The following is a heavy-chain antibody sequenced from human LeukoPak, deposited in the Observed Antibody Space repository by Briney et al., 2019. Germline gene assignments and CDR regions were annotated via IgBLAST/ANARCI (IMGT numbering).Heavy chain of an antibody. CDR3: ARDQYDTWSRRGNFDS. CDR2: IKLDGSER. V-gene: IGHV3-7*03. J-gene: IGHJ4*02. D-gene: IGHD3-3*01. CDR1: GFTFGKYW. Sequence: GGSLRLSCVASGFTFGKYWMSWVRQAPGKGLEWVANIKLDGSERNYVDSVKGRFTISRDNTKNSLYLQMNSLRAEDTAVFYCARDQYDTWSRRGNFDSWGQGTLVIVSS.